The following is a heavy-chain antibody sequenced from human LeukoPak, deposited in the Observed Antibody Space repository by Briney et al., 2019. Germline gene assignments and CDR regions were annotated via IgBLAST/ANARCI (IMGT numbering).Heavy chain of an antibody. CDR2: MNPNSGNT. D-gene: IGHD3-10*01. J-gene: IGHJ6*02. CDR1: GYTLTSYD. CDR3: ARWFYYGSGEDYGMDV. V-gene: IGHV1-8*01. Sequence: ASVKVSCKASGYTLTSYDINWVRQATGQGLEWMGWMNPNSGNTGYAQKFQGRVTMTRNTSISTAYMELSSLRSEDTAVYYCARWFYYGSGEDYGMDVWGQGTTVTVSS.